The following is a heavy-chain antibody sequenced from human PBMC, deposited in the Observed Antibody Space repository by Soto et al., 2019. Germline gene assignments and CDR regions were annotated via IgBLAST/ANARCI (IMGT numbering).Heavy chain of an antibody. J-gene: IGHJ3*02. CDR3: ALCVTLGTRSMYFDDFDI. D-gene: IGHD7-27*01. CDR1: GVTFSSDW. V-gene: IGHV3-7*05. Sequence: QPGGSLRLSCAASGVTFSSDWMTWVRQAPGKGLEWVANIRKDGSKTSYLDSVRGRFTISRDNAQSSLYLQMDSLRAEDTALYYIALCVTLGTRSMYFDDFDIWGQGAMVTVSS. CDR2: IRKDGSKT.